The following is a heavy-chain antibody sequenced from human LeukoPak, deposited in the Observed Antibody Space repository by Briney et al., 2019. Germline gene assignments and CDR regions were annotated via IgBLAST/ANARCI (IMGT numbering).Heavy chain of an antibody. CDR1: GYILNNAW. Sequence: KPGGSLRLSCAASGYILNNAWMSWVRRAPGKGLEWVGLIKTKTDGGTTDYAAPVKGRFTISRDDSKNTLYLQMNSLKTEDTAVYYCTARYCRSTSCYGEYFQRWGQGTLVTVSS. CDR2: IKTKTDGGTT. D-gene: IGHD2-2*01. CDR3: TARYCRSTSCYGEYFQR. V-gene: IGHV3-15*01. J-gene: IGHJ1*01.